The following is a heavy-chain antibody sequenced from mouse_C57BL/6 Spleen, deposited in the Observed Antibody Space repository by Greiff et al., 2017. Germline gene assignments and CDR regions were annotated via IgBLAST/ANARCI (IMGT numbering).Heavy chain of an antibody. Sequence: EVNLVESGEGLVKPGGSLKLSCAASGFTFSSYAMSWVRQTPEKRLEWVAYISSGGDYIYYADTVKGRFTISRDNARNTLYLQMSSLKSEDTAMYYCTRAGTSWFAYWGQGTLVTVSA. CDR1: GFTFSSYA. D-gene: IGHD4-1*01. CDR2: ISSGGDYI. V-gene: IGHV5-9-1*02. CDR3: TRAGTSWFAY. J-gene: IGHJ3*01.